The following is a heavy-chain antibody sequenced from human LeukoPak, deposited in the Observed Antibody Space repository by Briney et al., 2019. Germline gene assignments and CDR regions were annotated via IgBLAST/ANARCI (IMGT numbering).Heavy chain of an antibody. J-gene: IGHJ3*02. CDR1: GGTFSSYA. CDR2: IIPILGIA. V-gene: IGHV1-69*04. CDR3: ARESVYDGSGYHRDTVRIAFDI. Sequence: SVKVSCKASGGTFSSYAISWVRQAPGQGLEWMGRIIPILGIANYAQKFQGRVTITADKSTSTAYMELSSLRSEDTAVYYCARESVYDGSGYHRDTVRIAFDIWGQGTMVTVSS. D-gene: IGHD3-22*01.